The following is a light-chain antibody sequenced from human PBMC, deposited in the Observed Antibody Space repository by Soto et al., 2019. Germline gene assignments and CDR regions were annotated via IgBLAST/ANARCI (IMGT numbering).Light chain of an antibody. V-gene: IGKV3-15*01. J-gene: IGKJ4*01. CDR1: QGIRNH. CDR2: YAS. Sequence: IVIAQSPATLSVSPVERVTFSCRASQGIRNHLAWYQHRPGQAPRLLISYASAGATGIPARFSGRGSGTEFTLTISSLQSEDSAVYYCQQFYTWPVTFGGGTKVDIK. CDR3: QQFYTWPVT.